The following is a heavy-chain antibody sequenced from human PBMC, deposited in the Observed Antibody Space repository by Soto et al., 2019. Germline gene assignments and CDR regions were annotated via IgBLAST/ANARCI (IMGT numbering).Heavy chain of an antibody. CDR2: VNPSGGST. V-gene: IGHV1-46*01. D-gene: IGHD6-13*01. J-gene: IGHJ4*02. CDR3: ARAQMKQHLAPDDH. CDR1: VYTFTDYY. Sequence: ASVKVSCKSSVYTFTDYYIHWVRQAPGQGLEWVGIVNPSGGSTSYAQKFQGRVTMTRDTSTSTLYMEMTSLRSDDTAVYYCARAQMKQHLAPDDHWGQGTLVTVSS.